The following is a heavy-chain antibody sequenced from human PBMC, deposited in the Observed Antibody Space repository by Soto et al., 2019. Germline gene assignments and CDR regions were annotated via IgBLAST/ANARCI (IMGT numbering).Heavy chain of an antibody. CDR3: VGSLL. V-gene: IGHV3-7*01. Sequence: EVQMVESGGGLVQPGGSLRLSCAVSGFTFSSYWMYWVRQAPGKGLEWVANIKGDGSEKNYVDSVKGRFTISRDNAKNSLYLQMNRLRVEDTAVYYCVGSLLRGQGTLVTVSS. CDR2: IKGDGSEK. J-gene: IGHJ4*02. CDR1: GFTFSSYW.